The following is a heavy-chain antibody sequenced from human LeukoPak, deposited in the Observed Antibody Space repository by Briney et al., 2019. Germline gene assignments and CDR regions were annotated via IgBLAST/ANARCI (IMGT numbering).Heavy chain of an antibody. CDR1: GGSFSGYY. CDR2: INHSGST. J-gene: IGHJ6*02. D-gene: IGHD3-22*01. Sequence: PSETLSLTCAVSGGSFSGYYWSWIRQPPGKGLEWIGEINHSGSTNYNPSLKSRVTISVDTSKNQFSLKLSSVTAADTAVYYCARAMNRGTYYYYGMDVWGQGTTVTVSS. CDR3: ARAMNRGTYYYYGMDV. V-gene: IGHV4-34*01.